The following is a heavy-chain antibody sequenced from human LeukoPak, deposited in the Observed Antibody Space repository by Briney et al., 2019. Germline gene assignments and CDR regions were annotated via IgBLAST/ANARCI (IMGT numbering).Heavy chain of an antibody. V-gene: IGHV4-59*01. J-gene: IGHJ4*02. CDR3: ARVDPDSSSTLEVFDY. CDR2: IYYSGST. CDR1: GGSISSYY. D-gene: IGHD6-6*01. Sequence: SETLSLTCTVSGGSISSYYWSWIRQPPGKGLEWIGSIYYSGSTNYNPSFKSRVTISVDTSKNQFSLKLSSVTAADTAVYYCARVDPDSSSTLEVFDYWGQGTLVTVSS.